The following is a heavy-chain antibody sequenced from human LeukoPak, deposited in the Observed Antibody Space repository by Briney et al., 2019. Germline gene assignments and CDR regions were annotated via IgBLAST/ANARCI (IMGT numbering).Heavy chain of an antibody. V-gene: IGHV1-2*02. CDR1: GYTFTGYY. CDR3: ARDTLIVGYYYYHMDV. J-gene: IGHJ6*03. CDR2: INPNSGGT. Sequence: ASVKVSCKASGYTFTGYYMHWVRQAPGQGLEWMGWINPNSGGTNYAQKFQGRVTMTRDTSISTAYMELSRLRSDDTAVYYCARDTLIVGYYYYHMDVWGKGTTVTVSS. D-gene: IGHD2-21*01.